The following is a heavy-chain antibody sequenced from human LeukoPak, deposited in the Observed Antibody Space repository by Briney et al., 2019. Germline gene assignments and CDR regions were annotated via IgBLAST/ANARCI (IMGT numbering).Heavy chain of an antibody. CDR1: GFTFSNYG. Sequence: GSLRLSCAASGFTFSNYGMSWVRQAPGKGLEWVSVIRGSGGGTYYADSVKGRFTISRDNSKNTMYLQMNSLRAEDTAVYYCVKARMPHCGTDCLESWGQGTLVTVSS. J-gene: IGHJ4*02. V-gene: IGHV3-23*01. D-gene: IGHD2-21*02. CDR3: VKARMPHCGTDCLES. CDR2: IRGSGGGT.